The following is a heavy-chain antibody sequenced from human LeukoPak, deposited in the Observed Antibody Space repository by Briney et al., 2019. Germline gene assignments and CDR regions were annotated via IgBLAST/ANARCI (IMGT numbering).Heavy chain of an antibody. J-gene: IGHJ4*02. CDR3: ARTLYIAAAPGGFDY. V-gene: IGHV1-2*02. CDR1: GFTFTVYN. Sequence: ASVKVSCKASGFTFTVYNIHWVRQAPGQGLEWMGWINPNNGGTNYAQKFQGRVTMTRDTSISAAYMELSRLRSDDTAVYYCARTLYIAAAPGGFDYWGQGTLLTVSS. CDR2: INPNNGGT. D-gene: IGHD6-13*01.